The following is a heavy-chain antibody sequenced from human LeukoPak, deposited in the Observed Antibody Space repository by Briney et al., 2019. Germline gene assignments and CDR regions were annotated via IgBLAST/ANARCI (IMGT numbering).Heavy chain of an antibody. CDR2: TYYRSKWYS. Sequence: SQTLSLTCAISGDSVSSNSVAWHWIRQSPSRDLEWLGRTYYRSKWYSDYAESVKSRISINADTSKNQFSLQMTSVTPEDTAVYYCARDSSSWYSHFDYWGQGTLVTVSS. CDR1: GDSVSSNSVA. CDR3: ARDSSSWYSHFDY. D-gene: IGHD6-13*01. V-gene: IGHV6-1*01. J-gene: IGHJ4*02.